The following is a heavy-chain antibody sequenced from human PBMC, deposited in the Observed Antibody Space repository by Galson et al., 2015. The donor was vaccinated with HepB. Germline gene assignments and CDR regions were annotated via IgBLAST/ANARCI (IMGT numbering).Heavy chain of an antibody. J-gene: IGHJ6*03. CDR3: AKGGAGDYYYMDV. CDR2: ISYDGSNK. CDR1: GFTFSSYG. Sequence: SLRLSCAASGFTFSSYGMHWVRQAPGKGLEWVAVISYDGSNKYYADSVKGRFTISRDNSKNTLYLQMNSLRAEDTAVYYCAKGGAGDYYYMDVWGKGTTVTVSS. V-gene: IGHV3-30*18. D-gene: IGHD3-10*01.